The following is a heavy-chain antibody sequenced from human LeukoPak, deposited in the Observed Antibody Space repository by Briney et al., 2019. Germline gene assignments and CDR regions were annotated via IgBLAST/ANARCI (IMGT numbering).Heavy chain of an antibody. D-gene: IGHD3-10*01. Sequence: GGSLRLSCAASGFTFSNYWMSWVRQAPGTGLEWVANIKQDGSEKSYVDSVKGRFTISRDNAKNTLYLQMNKLRDEDTAVYYCAKDRAGINLVRGVITGVMDVWGQGTTVTVSS. CDR3: AKDRAGINLVRGVITGVMDV. V-gene: IGHV3-7*01. J-gene: IGHJ6*02. CDR2: IKQDGSEK. CDR1: GFTFSNYW.